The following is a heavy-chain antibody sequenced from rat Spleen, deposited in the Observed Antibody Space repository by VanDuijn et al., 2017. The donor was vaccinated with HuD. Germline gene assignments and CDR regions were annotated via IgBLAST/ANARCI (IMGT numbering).Heavy chain of an antibody. J-gene: IGHJ3*01. Sequence: EVQLVESNGGLVQPGRSLKLSCAASGFTFSDYYMAWVRQTPTTGLEWVASITTGGDNTYYRDSVKGRFPVSRENAKSTLYLLVDSLRSEDTATYDCVKQDTSGYSNWFAYWGQGTLVTVSS. CDR1: GFTFSDYY. CDR2: ITTGGDNT. D-gene: IGHD2-3*01. CDR3: VKQDTSGYSNWFAY. V-gene: IGHV5-25*01.